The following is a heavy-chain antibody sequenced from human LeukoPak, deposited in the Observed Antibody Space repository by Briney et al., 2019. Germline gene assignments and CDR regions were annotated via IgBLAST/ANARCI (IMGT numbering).Heavy chain of an antibody. CDR1: GLGFSGFS. J-gene: IGHJ4*02. V-gene: IGHV3-21*01. CDR2: ITPTTSYI. D-gene: IGHD3-22*01. Sequence: GGSLRLSCAASGLGFSGFSFNWVRQAPGRGRGWVSSITPTTSYIYYAHSVRGRFTISRENAKNSLYLQMNSLRAEDTAVYYCARLRRTIDSSGYYYYYDYWGQGTLVTVSS. CDR3: ARLRRTIDSSGYYYYYDY.